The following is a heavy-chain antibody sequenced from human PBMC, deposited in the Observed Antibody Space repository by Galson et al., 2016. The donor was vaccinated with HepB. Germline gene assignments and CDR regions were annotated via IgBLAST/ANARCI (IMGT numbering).Heavy chain of an antibody. V-gene: IGHV4-59*01. CDR1: GDSIRSYY. D-gene: IGHD3-3*01. J-gene: IGHJ3*02. CDR2: VHHSGNS. Sequence: SETLSLTCTVSGDSIRSYYWNWIRQPPGRGLEWIGYVHHSGNSNYNPSLKSRVTMSVDTSKNQFSLKLSSVIAADTAVYYCAKWSELKRAFDIWGLGTLVTVSS. CDR3: AKWSELKRAFDI.